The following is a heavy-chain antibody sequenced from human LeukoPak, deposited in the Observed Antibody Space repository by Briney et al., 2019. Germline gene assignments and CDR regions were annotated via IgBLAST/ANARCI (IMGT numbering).Heavy chain of an antibody. V-gene: IGHV4-34*01. CDR3: ARGMPVVPAADPDYGMDV. D-gene: IGHD2-2*01. J-gene: IGHJ6*02. Sequence: SETLSLTCAVYGGSFSGYYWSWIHQPPGKGLEWIGEINHSGSINYNPSLKSRVTISVDTSKNQFSLKLSSVTAADTAVYYCARGMPVVPAADPDYGMDVWGQGTTVTVSS. CDR1: GGSFSGYY. CDR2: INHSGSI.